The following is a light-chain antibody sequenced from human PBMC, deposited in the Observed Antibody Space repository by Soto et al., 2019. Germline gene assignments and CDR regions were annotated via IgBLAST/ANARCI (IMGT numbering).Light chain of an antibody. Sequence: EIILTQSPATLSVSPGERATLSCRASQSIGSNLAWYQQKPGQAPRLLIYGASTRATDIPARFSGSGSGTDFTITISSLQSEDFAVYYCQQYNNWPPPITFGQGTRLEIK. V-gene: IGKV3-15*01. J-gene: IGKJ5*01. CDR3: QQYNNWPPPIT. CDR1: QSIGSN. CDR2: GAS.